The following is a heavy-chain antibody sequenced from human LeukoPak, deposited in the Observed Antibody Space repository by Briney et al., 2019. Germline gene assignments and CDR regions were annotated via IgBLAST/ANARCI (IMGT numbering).Heavy chain of an antibody. CDR3: ARLIPGFVWYFDY. CDR2: IYYSGST. CDR1: GGSISSYY. J-gene: IGHJ4*02. D-gene: IGHD3-16*01. V-gene: IGHV4-59*08. Sequence: SETLSLTCTVSGGSISSYYWSWIRQPPGKGLERIGYIYYSGSTNYNPSLKSRVTISADTSKNQFSLKLSSVTAADTAVYYCARLIPGFVWYFDYWGQGTLVTVSS.